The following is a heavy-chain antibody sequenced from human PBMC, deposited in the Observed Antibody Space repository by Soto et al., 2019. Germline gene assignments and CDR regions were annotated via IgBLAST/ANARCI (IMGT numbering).Heavy chain of an antibody. D-gene: IGHD4-4*01. J-gene: IGHJ4*02. Sequence: PGGSLGLSCAASGFTVCSYEMNWVRQAPGKGLEWVSYISSSGSTIYYADSVKGRFTISRDNAKNSLYLQMNSLRAEDTAVYYCARDHDYSKYIDYWGEGTLVPVPP. CDR2: ISSSGSTI. CDR1: GFTVCSYE. CDR3: ARDHDYSKYIDY. V-gene: IGHV3-48*03.